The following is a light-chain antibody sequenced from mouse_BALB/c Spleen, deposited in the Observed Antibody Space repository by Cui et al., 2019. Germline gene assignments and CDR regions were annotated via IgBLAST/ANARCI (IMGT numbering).Light chain of an antibody. J-gene: IGKJ1*01. CDR1: PSVSY. CDR3: HQWSSYPWT. CDR2: STS. V-gene: IGKV4-80*01. Sequence: QIVLTQSPAIMSASLGEEITLTCSASPSVSYMHWYQQKSGTSPKLLIYSTSSLASGVPSRFSGSGSGTFYSLTISSVEAEDAADYYCHQWSSYPWTFGGGTKLEIK.